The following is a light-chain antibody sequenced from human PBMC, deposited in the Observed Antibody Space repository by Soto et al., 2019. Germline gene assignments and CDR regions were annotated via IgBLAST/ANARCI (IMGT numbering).Light chain of an antibody. Sequence: DIQMTKSPSSLSASVGDRITITCQASQDINKYLNWYQQKLGKAPKLLIYDASNLQRGVPSRFSGSGSGTHFSLSISSLQPEDIAPHYCQQSENGPLTFGGGTKVEIK. CDR1: QDINKY. V-gene: IGKV1-33*01. J-gene: IGKJ4*01. CDR3: QQSENGPLT. CDR2: DAS.